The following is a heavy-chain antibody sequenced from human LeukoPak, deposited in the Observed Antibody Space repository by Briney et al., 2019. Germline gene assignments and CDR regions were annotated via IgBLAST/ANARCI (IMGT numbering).Heavy chain of an antibody. CDR2: ISYDGSNK. Sequence: PGRSLRLSCAASGFTFNSYGMHWVRQAPGKALEWVAVISYDGSNKYYADSLKGRFTISRDNSKNTLYLQMNSLRAEDTAVYYCAKGLGYCSGGSCYSTLWYWGQGTLVTVSS. J-gene: IGHJ4*02. CDR3: AKGLGYCSGGSCYSTLWY. CDR1: GFTFNSYG. V-gene: IGHV3-30*18. D-gene: IGHD2-15*01.